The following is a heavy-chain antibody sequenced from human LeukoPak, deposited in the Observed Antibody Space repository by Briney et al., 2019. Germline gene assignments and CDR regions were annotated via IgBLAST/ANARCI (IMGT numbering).Heavy chain of an antibody. Sequence: PGGSLRLSCAASGFIFSDYGMNWVRQVPGKGLEWLTFIRHDGSNKFYAESVKGRFTISRDNAKNSLYLEMNSLRAEDTAVYYCVRVPGVVYYDYMDVWGKGTTVTLSS. V-gene: IGHV3-30*02. D-gene: IGHD2-15*01. CDR1: GFIFSDYG. CDR2: IRHDGSNK. CDR3: VRVPGVVYYDYMDV. J-gene: IGHJ6*03.